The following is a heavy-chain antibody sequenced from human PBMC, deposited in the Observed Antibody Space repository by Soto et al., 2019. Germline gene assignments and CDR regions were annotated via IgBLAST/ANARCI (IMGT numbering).Heavy chain of an antibody. V-gene: IGHV4-4*02. CDR1: GGSISSDHW. D-gene: IGHD3-3*01. CDR2: IYHSGSA. J-gene: IGHJ4*02. Sequence: HVHLQESGPGLVKPTGTLSLSCAVSGGSISSDHWGSWVRQSPGRGLEWIGEIYHSGSARYNSALQSRITTSTDISKNQFSLKLTSVTGAETAGYYCVRNGYACLEYWGQGTLVTVSS. CDR3: VRNGYACLEY.